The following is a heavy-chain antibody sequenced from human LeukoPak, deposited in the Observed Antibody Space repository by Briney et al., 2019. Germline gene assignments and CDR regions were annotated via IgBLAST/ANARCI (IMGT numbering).Heavy chain of an antibody. CDR3: ARLRYGGFDH. CDR1: GFTFTSYW. J-gene: IGHJ5*02. D-gene: IGHD5-18*01. CDR2: IKYERSEK. Sequence: GGSLRLSCAASGFTFTSYWMSWVRQAPGKGVEWVANIKYERSEKYYVDSVKGRFTISRDNAKNALYLQMNSLRAEDTAVYYCARLRYGGFDHWGQGTLVTVSS. V-gene: IGHV3-7*01.